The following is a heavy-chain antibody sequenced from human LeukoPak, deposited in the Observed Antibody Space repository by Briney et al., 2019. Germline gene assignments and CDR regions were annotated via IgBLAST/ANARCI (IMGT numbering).Heavy chain of an antibody. Sequence: GGSLRLSCAASGFTFSNYWMSWVRQAPGKGLEWVANIKQDGSEKYYVDSVKGRFTISRDNAKNSLYLQMNSLRAEDTAVYYCARTRHSSSWTNNWFDPWGQGTLVTVSS. CDR3: ARTRHSSSWTNNWFDP. D-gene: IGHD6-13*01. V-gene: IGHV3-7*01. CDR1: GFTFSNYW. CDR2: IKQDGSEK. J-gene: IGHJ5*02.